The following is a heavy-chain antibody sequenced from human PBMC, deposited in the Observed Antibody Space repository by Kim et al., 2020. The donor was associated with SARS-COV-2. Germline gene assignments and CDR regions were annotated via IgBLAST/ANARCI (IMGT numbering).Heavy chain of an antibody. CDR2: IYPGDSDT. V-gene: IGHV5-51*01. CDR3: ARQQGSSPFFWYFDL. D-gene: IGHD6-13*01. J-gene: IGHJ2*01. Sequence: GESLKISCKGSGYSFTSYWIGWVRQMPGKGLEWMGIIYPGDSDTRYSPSFQGQVTISADKSISTAYLQWSSLKASDTAMYYCARQQGSSPFFWYFDLWGRGTLVTVSS. CDR1: GYSFTSYW.